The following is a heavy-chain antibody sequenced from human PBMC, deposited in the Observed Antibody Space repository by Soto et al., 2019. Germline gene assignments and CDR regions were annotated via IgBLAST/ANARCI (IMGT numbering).Heavy chain of an antibody. CDR2: IYHSGST. CDR1: GYSISSGYY. D-gene: IGHD3-9*01. V-gene: IGHV4-38-2*02. CDR3: AREDYDILTGYSLYGMDV. J-gene: IGHJ6*02. Sequence: LSLTCAVSGYSISSGYYWGWIRQPPGKGLEWIGSIYHSGSTYYNPSLKSRVTISVDTSKNQFSLKLSSVTAADTAVYYCAREDYDILTGYSLYGMDVWGQGTTVTVSS.